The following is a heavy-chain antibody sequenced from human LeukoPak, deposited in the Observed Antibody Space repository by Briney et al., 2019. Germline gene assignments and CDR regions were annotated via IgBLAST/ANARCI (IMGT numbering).Heavy chain of an antibody. CDR3: ARASVEHSIVAGDYFDY. V-gene: IGHV4-38-2*01. D-gene: IGHD2-15*01. Sequence: PSETLSLTCAVSGYSINNAHYWAWIRQPPGKGLEWMGNISQSGIASYNPSLKSRVTISLDTSKNHFSMNLRSVTAADTAVYFCARASVEHSIVAGDYFDYWGQGTLVTVSS. CDR1: GYSINNAHY. CDR2: ISQSGIA. J-gene: IGHJ4*02.